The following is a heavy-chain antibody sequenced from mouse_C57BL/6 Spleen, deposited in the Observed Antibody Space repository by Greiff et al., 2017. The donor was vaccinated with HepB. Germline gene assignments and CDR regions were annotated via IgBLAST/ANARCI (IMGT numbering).Heavy chain of an antibody. CDR3: ARPPYDYDDWFAY. CDR1: GYTFTSYW. D-gene: IGHD2-4*01. V-gene: IGHV1-64*01. Sequence: QVQLQQPGAELVKPGASVKLSCKASGYTFTSYWMHWVKQRPGQGLEWIGMIHPNSGSTNYNEKFKSKATLTVDKSSSTAYMQLSSLTSEDSAVYYCARPPYDYDDWFAYWGQVTLVTVSA. J-gene: IGHJ3*01. CDR2: IHPNSGST.